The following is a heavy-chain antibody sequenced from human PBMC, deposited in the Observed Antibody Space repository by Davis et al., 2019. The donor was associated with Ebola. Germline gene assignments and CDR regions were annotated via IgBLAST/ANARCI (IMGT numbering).Heavy chain of an antibody. D-gene: IGHD2-8*01. CDR1: GYSFTTYW. V-gene: IGHV5-51*01. J-gene: IGHJ4*02. Sequence: GESPKTPCQGSGYSFTTYWFGRVRQMPGQGLEWMGIIYPGDYDTRYSPSFQGQVTISADKSISTAYLQWSSLKASDTAMYYCARHGAEDCTNGVCPFDYWGQGTLVTVSS. CDR2: IYPGDYDT. CDR3: ARHGAEDCTNGVCPFDY.